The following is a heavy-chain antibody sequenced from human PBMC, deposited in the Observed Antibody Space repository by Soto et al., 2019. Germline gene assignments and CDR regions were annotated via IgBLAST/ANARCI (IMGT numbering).Heavy chain of an antibody. CDR1: GFTFSSYA. V-gene: IGHV3-23*01. CDR3: AKAYCSSTSCDDY. CDR2: ISGSGGST. D-gene: IGHD2-2*01. Sequence: EVQLLESGGGLVQPGGSLRLSCAASGFTFSSYAMSWVRQAPGKGLEWVSAISGSGGSTYYADSVKGRFTISRDNSKNTLYLQMNSLSAENTAVYYCAKAYCSSTSCDDYWGQGTLVTVSS. J-gene: IGHJ4*02.